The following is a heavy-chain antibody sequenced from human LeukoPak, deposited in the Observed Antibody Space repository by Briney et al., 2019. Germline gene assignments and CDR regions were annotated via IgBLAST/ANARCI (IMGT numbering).Heavy chain of an antibody. D-gene: IGHD5-12*01. CDR3: AKESGYDVDFDY. CDR1: GFTFTNYA. CDR2: IGASGADT. J-gene: IGHJ4*02. V-gene: IGHV3-23*01. Sequence: GGSLRLSCAASGFTFTNYAMTWVRQAPGKGLEWVSVIGASGADTYYSDSVKGRFTVSRDNSQNTLFLHMSSLRAEDTAVYYCAKESGYDVDFDYWGQGTLVTVSS.